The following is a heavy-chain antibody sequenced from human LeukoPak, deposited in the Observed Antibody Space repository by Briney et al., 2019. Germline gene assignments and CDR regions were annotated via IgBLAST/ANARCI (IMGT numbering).Heavy chain of an antibody. Sequence: PSETLSLTCTVSGGSISSSSHYWGWVRQPPGKGLEWIGYIYYSGSTNYNPSLKSRVTISVDTSKNQFSLKLSSVTAADTAVYYCARFTRGGSSAFDIWGQGTMVTVSS. D-gene: IGHD3-16*01. CDR2: IYYSGST. CDR3: ARFTRGGSSAFDI. V-gene: IGHV4-61*05. J-gene: IGHJ3*02. CDR1: GGSISSSSHY.